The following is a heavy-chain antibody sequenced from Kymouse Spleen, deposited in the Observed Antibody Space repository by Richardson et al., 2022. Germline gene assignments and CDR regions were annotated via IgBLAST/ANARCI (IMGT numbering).Heavy chain of an antibody. CDR2: ISWNSGSI. V-gene: IGHV3-9*01. J-gene: IGHJ3*02. CDR3: AKVGITGTTFDAFDI. CDR1: GFTFDDYA. D-gene: IGHD1-7*01. Sequence: EVQLVESGGGLVQPGRSLRLSCAASGFTFDDYAMHWVRQAPGKGLEWVSGISWNSGSIGYADSVKGRFTISRDNAKNSLYLQMNSLRAEDTALYYCAKVGITGTTFDAFDIWGQGTMVTVSS.